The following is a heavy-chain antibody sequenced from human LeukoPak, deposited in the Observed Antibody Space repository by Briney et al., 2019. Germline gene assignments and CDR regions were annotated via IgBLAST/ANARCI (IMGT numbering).Heavy chain of an antibody. CDR2: ISSNGSNI. CDR3: ARTHYSGSGSYDY. CDR1: GFTFNSYE. V-gene: IGHV3-48*03. D-gene: IGHD3-10*01. J-gene: IGHJ4*02. Sequence: GGSLRLSCAASGFTFNSYEMNWVRQAPGKGLEWVSYISSNGSNIYYADSVKGRFTISRDNAKNSLYLQMNSLRAEDTAVYYCARTHYSGSGSYDYWGQGTLVTVSS.